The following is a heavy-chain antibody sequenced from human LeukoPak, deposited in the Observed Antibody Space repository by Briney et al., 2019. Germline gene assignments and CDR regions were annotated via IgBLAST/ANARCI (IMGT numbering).Heavy chain of an antibody. J-gene: IGHJ4*02. Sequence: GGSLRLSYAASGFTFSSYWMSWVRQAPGKGLEWVANIKQDGSEKYYVDSVKGRFTISRDNAKNSLYLQMNSLRAEDTAVYYCARDYYDYVWGSFGSWGQGTLVTVSS. CDR2: IKQDGSEK. D-gene: IGHD3-16*01. CDR3: ARDYYDYVWGSFGS. CDR1: GFTFSSYW. V-gene: IGHV3-7*01.